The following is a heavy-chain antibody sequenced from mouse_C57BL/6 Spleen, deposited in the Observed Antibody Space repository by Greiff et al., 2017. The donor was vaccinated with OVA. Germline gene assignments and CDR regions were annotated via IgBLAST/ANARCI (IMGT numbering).Heavy chain of an antibody. Sequence: QVTLKESGPGILQSSQTLSLTCSFSGFSLSTSGMGVSWIRQPSGKGLEWLAHIYWDDDKRYNPSLKSRLTISKDTSRNQVFLKITSVDTADTATYYCARTTMAPYYYAMDYWGQGTSVTVSS. CDR2: IYWDDDK. J-gene: IGHJ4*01. CDR1: GFSLSTSGMG. V-gene: IGHV8-12*01. D-gene: IGHD2-1*01. CDR3: ARTTMAPYYYAMDY.